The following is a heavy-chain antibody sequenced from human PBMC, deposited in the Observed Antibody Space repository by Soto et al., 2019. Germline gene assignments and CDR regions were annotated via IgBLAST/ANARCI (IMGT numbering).Heavy chain of an antibody. CDR2: ISSSSSYI. CDR1: GFTFSSYS. D-gene: IGHD4-4*01. J-gene: IGHJ4*02. Sequence: GGSLRLSCAASGFTFSSYSMNWVRQAPGKGLEWVSSISSSSSYIYYADSVKGRFTISRDNAKNSLYLQMNSLRAEDTAVYYCARDLDVRAYSPEGSFDYWGQGTLVTVSS. CDR3: ARDLDVRAYSPEGSFDY. V-gene: IGHV3-21*01.